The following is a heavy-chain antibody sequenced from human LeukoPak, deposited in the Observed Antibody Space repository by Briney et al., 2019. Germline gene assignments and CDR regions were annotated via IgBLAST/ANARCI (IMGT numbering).Heavy chain of an antibody. CDR1: GGSISSSSYY. CDR2: IYYSGST. CDR3: TRGAGWLIDY. Sequence: SETLSLTCTVSGGSISSSSYYWGWIRQPPGKGLEWIGSIYYSGSTYYNPSLKSRVTISVDTSKNQFSLKLNSMTTADTAVYYCTRGAGWLIDYWGQGILVTVSS. V-gene: IGHV4-39*07. D-gene: IGHD3-16*01. J-gene: IGHJ4*02.